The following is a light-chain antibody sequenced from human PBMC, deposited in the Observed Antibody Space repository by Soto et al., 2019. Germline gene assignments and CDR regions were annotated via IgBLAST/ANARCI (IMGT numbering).Light chain of an antibody. CDR2: DVS. CDR3: CSYAGTYTYV. J-gene: IGLJ1*01. CDR1: SSDVGGYNY. Sequence: QSVLTQPRSVSGSPGQSVTISCTGTSSDVGGYNYVSWYQQHSGKAPKLMIYDVSERPSGVPGRFSGSKSGNTASLTISGLQAEDEADYYCCSYAGTYTYVFGTGTKVTVL. V-gene: IGLV2-11*01.